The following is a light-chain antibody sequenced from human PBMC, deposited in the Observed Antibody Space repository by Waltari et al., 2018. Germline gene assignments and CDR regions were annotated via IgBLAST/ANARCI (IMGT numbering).Light chain of an antibody. CDR3: QKYNAAPLI. Sequence: TCRARPGIVNFLAWYQQKPRKVPRLLISTASTLQSGVPPRFSGSGSGTEFTLTIAGLQPEDVATYYCQKYNAAPLIFGGGTKVEIK. CDR2: TAS. V-gene: IGKV1-27*01. J-gene: IGKJ4*01. CDR1: PGIVNF.